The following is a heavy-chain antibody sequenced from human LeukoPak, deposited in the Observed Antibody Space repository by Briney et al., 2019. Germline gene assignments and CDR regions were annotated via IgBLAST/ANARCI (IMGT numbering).Heavy chain of an antibody. V-gene: IGHV1-2*06. Sequence: ASVKVSCKASGYTFTGYYMHWVRQAPGQGLEWMGRINPNSGGTNYAQKFQGRVTMTRDTSISTAYMELSRLRSDDTAVYYCARASYYYDSSGSAIDAFDIWGQGTMVTVSS. CDR2: INPNSGGT. J-gene: IGHJ3*02. CDR1: GYTFTGYY. CDR3: ARASYYYDSSGSAIDAFDI. D-gene: IGHD3-22*01.